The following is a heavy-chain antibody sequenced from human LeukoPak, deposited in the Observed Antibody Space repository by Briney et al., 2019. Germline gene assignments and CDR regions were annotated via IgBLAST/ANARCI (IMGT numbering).Heavy chain of an antibody. J-gene: IGHJ4*02. CDR2: IKQDGTEK. CDR3: ASPLNYYGSES. D-gene: IGHD3-10*01. CDR1: GFTFSSYW. V-gene: IGHV3-7*01. Sequence: GGSLRLSCATSGFTFSSYWMSWVRQAPGMGLEWVANIKQDGTEKHYVDSVKGRFTISRDNAKNSLYLQMNSLRAEDTAVYYCASPLNYYGSESWGQGTLVTVSS.